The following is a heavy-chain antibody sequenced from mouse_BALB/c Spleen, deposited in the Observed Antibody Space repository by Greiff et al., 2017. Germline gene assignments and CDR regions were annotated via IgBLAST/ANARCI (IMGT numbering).Heavy chain of an antibody. CDR3: ARDHGYDDYYAMDY. CDR1: GFTFSDYG. V-gene: IGHV5-15*02. Sequence: EVQLVESGGGLVQPGGSRKLSCAASGFTFSDYGMAWVRQAPGKGPEWVAFISNLAYSIYYADTVTGRFTISRENAKNTLYLEMSSLRSEDTAMYYCARDHGYDDYYAMDYWGQGTSVTVSS. D-gene: IGHD2-2*01. CDR2: ISNLAYSI. J-gene: IGHJ4*01.